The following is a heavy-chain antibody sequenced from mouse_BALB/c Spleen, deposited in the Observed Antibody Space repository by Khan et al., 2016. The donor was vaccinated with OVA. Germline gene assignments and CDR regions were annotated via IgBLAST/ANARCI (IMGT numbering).Heavy chain of an antibody. J-gene: IGHJ4*01. CDR1: GYTFTDYS. CDR3: TINDYDRGGRYAMDY. Sequence: QIQLVQSGPELKKPGETVKISCKASGYTFTDYSMQWVKQAPGKGLKWVGWINTETGEPTYADDFKGRFAFSLETSASTAYLQINNLKNEDTATYFCTINDYDRGGRYAMDYWGQGTSVTVSS. CDR2: INTETGEP. V-gene: IGHV9-2-1*01. D-gene: IGHD2-4*01.